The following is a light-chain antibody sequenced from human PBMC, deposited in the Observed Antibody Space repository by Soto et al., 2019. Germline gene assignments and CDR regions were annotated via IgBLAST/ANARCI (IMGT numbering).Light chain of an antibody. Sequence: DIQMTQSPSTLSASVGERVTITCRASQSISSWLAWYQQKPGKAPRLLIYAASSLQSGVPSRFSGSGSGTEFTLTISSLQPDDFATYYCQQYNSYSWTFGQGTKVEI. CDR1: QSISSW. CDR2: AAS. V-gene: IGKV1-5*01. J-gene: IGKJ1*01. CDR3: QQYNSYSWT.